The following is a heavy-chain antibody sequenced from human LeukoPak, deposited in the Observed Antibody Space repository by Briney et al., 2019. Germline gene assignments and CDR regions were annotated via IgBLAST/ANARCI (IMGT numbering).Heavy chain of an antibody. D-gene: IGHD2-2*01. J-gene: IGHJ4*02. V-gene: IGHV4-59*08. CDR2: VYYSGST. CDR1: GGSISSYY. CDR3: ARRGYCSSTSCYVFGY. Sequence: SETLSLTCTVSGGSISSYYWSWIRQPPGKGREWIGYVYYSGSTNYDPSLKSRVTISVDTSKNQFSLKLSSVTAADTAVYYCARRGYCSSTSCYVFGYWGQGTLVTVSS.